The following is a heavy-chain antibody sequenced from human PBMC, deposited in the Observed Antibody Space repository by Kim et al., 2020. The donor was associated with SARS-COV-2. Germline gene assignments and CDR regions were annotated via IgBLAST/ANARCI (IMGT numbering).Heavy chain of an antibody. CDR2: ISYDGSNK. D-gene: IGHD6-13*01. V-gene: IGHV3-30*04. J-gene: IGHJ3*02. CDR1: GFTFSSYA. CDR3: ARPNSSSWYLVEDAFDI. Sequence: GGSLRLSCAASGFTFSSYAMHWVRQAPGKGLEWVAVISYDGSNKYYANSVKGRFTISRDNSKNTLYLQMNSLRAEDTAVYYCARPNSSSWYLVEDAFDI.